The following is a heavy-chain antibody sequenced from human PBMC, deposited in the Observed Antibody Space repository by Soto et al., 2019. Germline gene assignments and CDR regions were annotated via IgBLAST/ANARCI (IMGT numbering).Heavy chain of an antibody. CDR1: GYSFTSYW. J-gene: IGHJ5*02. V-gene: IGHV5-51*01. D-gene: IGHD6-6*01. CDR2: MYPGDSDT. Sequence: GEALNISCKGCGYSFTSYWVCCVRQMPGKGLEWMGIMYPGDSDTRYSPCFQGQVTISADKSISTAYLQWSSRKASDTAMYSCARGGAARGWFDTWGQGTLVTVSS. CDR3: ARGGAARGWFDT.